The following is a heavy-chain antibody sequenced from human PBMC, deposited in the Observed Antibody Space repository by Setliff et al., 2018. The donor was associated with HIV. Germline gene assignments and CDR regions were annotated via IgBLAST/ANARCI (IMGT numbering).Heavy chain of an antibody. J-gene: IGHJ4*02. CDR3: ARDRRDDYYLTAYFDS. Sequence: PSETLSLTCTVYGGFIKNSNYYWGWIRQPPGKGLEWIGNIHYSGSTYYNPSLKSRVTISVDTSKNRFSLKLSSVTAADTAVYYCARDRRDDYYLTAYFDSLGQGTVVTVSS. V-gene: IGHV4-39*07. CDR2: IHYSGST. D-gene: IGHD1-26*01. CDR1: GGFIKNSNYY.